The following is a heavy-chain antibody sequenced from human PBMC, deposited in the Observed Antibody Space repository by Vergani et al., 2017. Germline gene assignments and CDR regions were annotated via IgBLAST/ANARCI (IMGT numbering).Heavy chain of an antibody. J-gene: IGHJ5*02. V-gene: IGHV1-18*01. D-gene: IGHD2-2*01. CDR2: ISAYNGNT. CDR3: ARDIVVVPAAMSNWFDP. Sequence: QVQLVQSGAEVKKPGASVKVSCKASGYTFTSYGISWVRQAPGQGIEWMGWISAYNGNTNYAQKLQGRVTMTTDKTTSTAYMELRSLRSDDTAVYYCARDIVVVPAAMSNWFDPWGQGTLVTVSS. CDR1: GYTFTSYG.